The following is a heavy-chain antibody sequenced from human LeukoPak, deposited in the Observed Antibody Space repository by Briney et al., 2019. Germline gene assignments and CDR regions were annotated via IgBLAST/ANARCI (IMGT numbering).Heavy chain of an antibody. CDR3: AKDTRKGGYYSDY. J-gene: IGHJ4*02. CDR2: ISRTSTYL. D-gene: IGHD3-22*01. Sequence: GGSLRLSCAASGFRFSTHDLNWVRQAPGKGLECVSYISRTSTYLYYADSVKGRFTISRDNDKNLLYLQMNNLRAEDTAVYFCAKDTRKGGYYSDYWGQGTVVTVSP. V-gene: IGHV3-21*01. CDR1: GFRFSTHD.